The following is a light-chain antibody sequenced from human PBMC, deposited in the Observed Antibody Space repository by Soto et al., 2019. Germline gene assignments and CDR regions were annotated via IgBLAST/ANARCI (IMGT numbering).Light chain of an antibody. CDR2: GAS. CDR1: QSVSSN. Sequence: IVITQSPATLSVSPGERATISCRASQSVSSNLGWYQQKPGHAPRLLIYGASTRATGIPARFSGSGSGTEFNLTIRIMQSEDFAVYYCQQYNNLTPEITYGQGKRLEI. CDR3: QQYNNLTPEIT. V-gene: IGKV3-15*01. J-gene: IGKJ5*01.